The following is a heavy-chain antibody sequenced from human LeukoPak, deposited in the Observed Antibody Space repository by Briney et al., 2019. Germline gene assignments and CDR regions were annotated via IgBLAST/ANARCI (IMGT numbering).Heavy chain of an antibody. V-gene: IGHV1-46*01. CDR1: GGTFSSYA. D-gene: IGHD3-16*01. Sequence: ASVKVSCKASGGTFSSYAISWVRQAPGQGLEWMGIINPSGGSTSYAQKFQGRVTMTRDTSTSTVYMDLSSLRSEDSAVYYCARDYLEESVPDYWGQGTLVTVSS. CDR3: ARDYLEESVPDY. CDR2: INPSGGST. J-gene: IGHJ4*02.